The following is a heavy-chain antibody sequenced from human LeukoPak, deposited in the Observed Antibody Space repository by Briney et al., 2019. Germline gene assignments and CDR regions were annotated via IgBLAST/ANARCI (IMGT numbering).Heavy chain of an antibody. D-gene: IGHD1-26*01. CDR2: IYTSGST. V-gene: IGHV4-4*07. Sequence: SETLSLTCTVSGGSISSYYWSWIRQPAGKGLEWIGRIYTSGSTNYNPSLKSRVTMSVDTSKNQFSLKLSSVTAADTAVYYCARGRSLVGATGYYFDYWGQGTLVTVSS. CDR3: ARGRSLVGATGYYFDY. J-gene: IGHJ4*02. CDR1: GGSISSYY.